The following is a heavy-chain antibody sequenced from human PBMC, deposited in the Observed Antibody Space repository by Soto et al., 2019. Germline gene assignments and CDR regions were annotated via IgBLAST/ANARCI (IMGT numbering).Heavy chain of an antibody. CDR3: ARDRLVPYGYGMDV. CDR2: IWFDGSKK. J-gene: IGHJ6*02. CDR1: GFTFRSYG. V-gene: IGHV3-33*01. Sequence: QMQLVESGGGVVQPGRSLRLSCAASGFTFRSYGIHWVRQAPGKGLEWVALIWFDGSKKYYVDSVKGRFAVSRDNSKNKLYLKMNSLRVEDTAVYYCARDRLVPYGYGMDVWGQGTTVTVSS. D-gene: IGHD2-2*01.